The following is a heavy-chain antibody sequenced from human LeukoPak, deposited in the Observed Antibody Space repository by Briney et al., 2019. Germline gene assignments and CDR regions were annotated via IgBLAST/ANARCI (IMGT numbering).Heavy chain of an antibody. CDR1: GFTFSDYY. D-gene: IGHD3-22*01. J-gene: IGHJ4*02. Sequence: PGGSLRLSCAASGFTFSDYYMSWIRQAPGKGLEWVSYISSSGSTIYYADSVKGRFTISRDNAKNSLYLQMNSLRAEDTAVYYCARDIRYYYDSSAEYYCDYWGQGTLVTVSS. V-gene: IGHV3-11*01. CDR3: ARDIRYYYDSSAEYYCDY. CDR2: ISSSGSTI.